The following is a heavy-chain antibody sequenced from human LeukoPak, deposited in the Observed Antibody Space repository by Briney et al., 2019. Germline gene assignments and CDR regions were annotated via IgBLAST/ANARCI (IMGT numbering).Heavy chain of an antibody. V-gene: IGHV3-23*01. Sequence: GGSLRLSCAASGFTFSSYAMSWVRQAPGKGLEWVSAISGSGGSTYYADSVKGRFTISRDNSKNTLYLQMNSLRAEDTAVYYCAKDQGFGGSSSSYYDGMDVWGQGTTVTVSS. CDR3: AKDQGFGGSSSSYYDGMDV. CDR1: GFTFSSYA. D-gene: IGHD1-26*01. CDR2: ISGSGGST. J-gene: IGHJ6*02.